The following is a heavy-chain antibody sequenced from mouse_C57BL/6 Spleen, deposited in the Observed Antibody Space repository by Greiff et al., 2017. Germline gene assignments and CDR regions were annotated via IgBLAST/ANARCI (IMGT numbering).Heavy chain of an antibody. D-gene: IGHD1-1*01. Sequence: EVKLVESGGGLVQPGGSMKLSCAASGFTFSDAWMDWVRQSPEKGLEWVAEISNKANKHETYYAESVKGRFTISRDDSKSCVYLQMHSLRAEATGIYYCTSASYGSSHDYAMDYWGQGTSVTVSS. CDR2: ISNKANKHET. CDR1: GFTFSDAW. CDR3: TSASYGSSHDYAMDY. J-gene: IGHJ4*01. V-gene: IGHV6-6*01.